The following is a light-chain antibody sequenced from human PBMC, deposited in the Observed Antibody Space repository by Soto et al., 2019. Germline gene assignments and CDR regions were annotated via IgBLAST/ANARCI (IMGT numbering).Light chain of an antibody. CDR3: QQSYSTHTWT. CDR1: QSISSY. V-gene: IGKV1-39*01. Sequence: DIQMTQSPSSLSASVGDRVTITCRASQSISSYLNWYQQKPGKATKLMIYAASSLQSGVPSRFSGSGSGTDFTLTISSLQPEDFANYYCQQSYSTHTWTFGQGTKVDIK. J-gene: IGKJ1*01. CDR2: AAS.